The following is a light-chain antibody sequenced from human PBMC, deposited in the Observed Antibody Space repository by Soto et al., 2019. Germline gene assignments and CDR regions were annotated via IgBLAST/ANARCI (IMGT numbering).Light chain of an antibody. Sequence: EIVLMQSPCTLSLSPWERSTLSCGASQTLRRTYIAWYQQKPGQAPRVLIYGASKRATGIPDRFSGSGSGTDFSLTISRLEPEDFAVYYCHQYDNAPQTYGQGTKVDIK. V-gene: IGKV3-20*01. CDR3: HQYDNAPQT. CDR2: GAS. J-gene: IGKJ2*01. CDR1: QTLRRTY.